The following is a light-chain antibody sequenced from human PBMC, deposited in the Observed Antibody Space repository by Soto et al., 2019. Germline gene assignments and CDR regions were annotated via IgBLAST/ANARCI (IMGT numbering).Light chain of an antibody. CDR2: RAS. Sequence: DIQMTQSPSTLSASVGDRVTITCRASQSISSWLAGYQQKAGIAPKVLIYRASGLESGVPSRFSGSGSGTEFTLTISSLQPDDFATYYCQQYNSYPWTFGQGTKVEIK. CDR1: QSISSW. CDR3: QQYNSYPWT. V-gene: IGKV1-5*03. J-gene: IGKJ1*01.